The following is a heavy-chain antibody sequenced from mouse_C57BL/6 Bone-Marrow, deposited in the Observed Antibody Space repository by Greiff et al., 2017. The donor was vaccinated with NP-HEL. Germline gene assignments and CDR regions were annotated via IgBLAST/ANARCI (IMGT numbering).Heavy chain of an antibody. CDR1: GFNIKDDY. CDR3: TTETAQATFDY. V-gene: IGHV14-4*01. CDR2: IDPENGDT. D-gene: IGHD3-2*02. J-gene: IGHJ2*01. Sequence: VQLQQSGAELVRPGASVKLSCTASGFNIKDDYMHWVKQRPEQGLEWIGWIDPENGDTEYASKFQGKATITADTSSNTASLQLSSLTSEDTAVYYCTTETAQATFDYWGQGTTLTVSA.